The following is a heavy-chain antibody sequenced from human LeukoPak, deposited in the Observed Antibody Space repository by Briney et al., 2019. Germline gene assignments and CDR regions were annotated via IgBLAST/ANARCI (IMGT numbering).Heavy chain of an antibody. V-gene: IGHV3-49*03. Sequence: GGSLRLSCTASGFTFGDYAMSWFRQAPGRGLEWVGFIRSKAYGGTTEYAASVKGRFTISRDDSKSIAYLQMNSLKTEDTAVYYCTRESEQWLVPNQPDYWGRGTLVTVSS. CDR2: IRSKAYGGTT. CDR1: GFTFGDYA. J-gene: IGHJ4*02. D-gene: IGHD6-19*01. CDR3: TRESEQWLVPNQPDY.